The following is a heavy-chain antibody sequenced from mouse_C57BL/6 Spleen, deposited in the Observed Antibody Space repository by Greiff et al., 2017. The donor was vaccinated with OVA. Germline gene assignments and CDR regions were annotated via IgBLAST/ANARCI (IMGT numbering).Heavy chain of an antibody. V-gene: IGHV1-80*01. D-gene: IGHD1-1*01. CDR2: IYPGDGDT. CDR1: GYAFSSYW. J-gene: IGHJ4*01. CDR3: ARSGFYYGSTYAMDY. Sequence: VQRVESGAELVKPGASVKISCKASGYAFSSYWMNWVKQRPGKGLEWIGQIYPGDGDTNYNGKFKGKATLTADKSSSTAYMQLSSLTSEDSAVYFCARSGFYYGSTYAMDYWGQGTSVTVSS.